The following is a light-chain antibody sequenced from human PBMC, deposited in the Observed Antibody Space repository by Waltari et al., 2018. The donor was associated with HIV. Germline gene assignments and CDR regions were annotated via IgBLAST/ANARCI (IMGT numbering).Light chain of an antibody. CDR3: QQYGSLQWT. Sequence: EIVLTQSPATHSLPPGERAPRYCRASQSVTSTYFAWYQQKPGQAPRLLIYGASSRATGIPDRFSGTGSGTDFTLTISRLEPEDFALYYCQQYGSLQWTFGQGTKVEIK. CDR2: GAS. V-gene: IGKV3-20*01. CDR1: QSVTSTY. J-gene: IGKJ1*01.